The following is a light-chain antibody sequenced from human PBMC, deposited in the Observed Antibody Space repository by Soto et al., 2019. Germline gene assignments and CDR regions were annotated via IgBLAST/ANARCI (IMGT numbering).Light chain of an antibody. CDR2: KAS. J-gene: IGKJ1*01. V-gene: IGKV1-5*03. Sequence: DIQITQSPSTLSGSVGDGVTITCRASQSISSWLAWYQQKPGKAPKLLIYKASTLESGVPSNFSGSGSGTEFSLTISSLQPEDFATYYCQQYNAYPWTFGQGTKVDIK. CDR1: QSISSW. CDR3: QQYNAYPWT.